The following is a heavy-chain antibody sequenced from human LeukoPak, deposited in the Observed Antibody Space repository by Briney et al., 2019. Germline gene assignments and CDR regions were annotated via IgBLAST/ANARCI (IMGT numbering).Heavy chain of an antibody. D-gene: IGHD2-8*01. CDR3: ATYRYCTNGVCYRFDY. J-gene: IGHJ4*02. CDR1: GFTFTNYF. V-gene: IGHV3-7*01. Sequence: TGGSLRLSCAASGFTFTNYFMTWVRQAPGRGLEWVANINEDGSEKNYGGSVKGRFTISRDNAKNSLYPQMNSLRAEDTAVYYCATYRYCTNGVCYRFDYWGQGTLVTVSS. CDR2: INEDGSEK.